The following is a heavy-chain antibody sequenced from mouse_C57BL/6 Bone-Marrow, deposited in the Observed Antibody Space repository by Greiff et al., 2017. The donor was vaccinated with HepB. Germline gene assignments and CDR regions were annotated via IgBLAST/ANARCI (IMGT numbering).Heavy chain of an antibody. V-gene: IGHV1-59*01. CDR3: AREDWDRFAY. Sequence: QVQLQQPGAELVRPGTSVKLSCKASGYTFTSYWMHWVKQRPGQGLEWIGVIDPSDSYTNYNQKFKGKAPLTVDTSSSTAYMQLSSLTSEDSAVYYCAREDWDRFAYWGQGTLVTVSA. CDR2: IDPSDSYT. CDR1: GYTFTSYW. J-gene: IGHJ3*01. D-gene: IGHD4-1*01.